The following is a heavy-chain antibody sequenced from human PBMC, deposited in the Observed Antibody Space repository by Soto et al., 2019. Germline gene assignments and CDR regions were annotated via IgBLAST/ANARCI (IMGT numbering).Heavy chain of an antibody. CDR3: ARDTHLVVVTALRSNWFDP. J-gene: IGHJ5*02. Sequence: PGGSLRLSCAASGFTFSSYSMNWVRQAPGKGLEWVSYISSSSSTIYYADSVKGRFTISRDNAKNSLYLQMNSLRDEDTAVYYCARDTHLVVVTALRSNWFDPWGQGTLVTVSS. CDR2: ISSSSSTI. D-gene: IGHD2-21*02. CDR1: GFTFSSYS. V-gene: IGHV3-48*02.